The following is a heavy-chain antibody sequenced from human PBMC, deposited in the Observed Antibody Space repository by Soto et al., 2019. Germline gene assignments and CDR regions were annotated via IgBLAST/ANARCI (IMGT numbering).Heavy chain of an antibody. CDR1: GDSVSNGNSY. V-gene: IGHV4-61*01. Sequence: SETLSLTCTVSGDSVSNGNSYWSWIRRPPGKGLEWIGYTYYSGSTNYNPSLKSRVTISVDTSKNQFSLRLSSVTAADTAVYYCARGGAYYYYGMDVWGQGTTVTVSS. J-gene: IGHJ6*02. CDR2: TYYSGST. CDR3: ARGGAYYYYGMDV.